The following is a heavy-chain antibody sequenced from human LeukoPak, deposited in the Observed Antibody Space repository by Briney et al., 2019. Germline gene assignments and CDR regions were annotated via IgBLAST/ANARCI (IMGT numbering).Heavy chain of an antibody. Sequence: SVKVSCKASGGTFSSYAISWVRQAPGQGLEWMGGIIPIFGTANYAQKFQGRVTITADESTSTAYMELSSLRSEDTAVYYCARLRLYTASVYYYYYYMDVWGKGTTVTVPS. D-gene: IGHD2-2*02. V-gene: IGHV1-69*13. CDR3: ARLRLYTASVYYYYYYMDV. J-gene: IGHJ6*03. CDR1: GGTFSSYA. CDR2: IIPIFGTA.